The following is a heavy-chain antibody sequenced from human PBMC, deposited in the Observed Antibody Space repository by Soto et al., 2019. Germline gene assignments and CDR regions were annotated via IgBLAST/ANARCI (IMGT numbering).Heavy chain of an antibody. Sequence: QVQLVESGGGVVQPGKSLRLSCAASGFTISYYGMHWVRQAPGKGLEWVAVISYDGSKKEYAESVNGRFTISRDSSKNTLLMQVNSLITEDTGVYYCAKGIGRDGYTSGLDWGQGTLVTVSS. CDR2: ISYDGSKK. V-gene: IGHV3-30*18. J-gene: IGHJ4*02. D-gene: IGHD5-12*01. CDR1: GFTISYYG. CDR3: AKGIGRDGYTSGLD.